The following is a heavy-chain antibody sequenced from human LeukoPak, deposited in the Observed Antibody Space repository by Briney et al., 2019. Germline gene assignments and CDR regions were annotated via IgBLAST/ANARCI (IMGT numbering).Heavy chain of an antibody. CDR1: GFTFSSYP. J-gene: IGHJ4*02. CDR3: ARPSYNSGSFFDY. V-gene: IGHV3-21*01. CDR2: IGTSSSSI. D-gene: IGHD3-10*01. Sequence: GGSLRLSCAASGFTFSSYPINWVRQAPGKGLEWVSSIGTSSSSIYYADSVKGRFSISRDNAKNSLYLQMNSLRVEDTAVYYCARPSYNSGSFFDYWGQGSLVTVS.